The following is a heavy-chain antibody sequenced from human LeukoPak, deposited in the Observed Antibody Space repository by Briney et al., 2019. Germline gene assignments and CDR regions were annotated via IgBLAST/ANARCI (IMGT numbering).Heavy chain of an antibody. CDR1: GFTFSSYW. J-gene: IGHJ3*02. CDR3: ATRQMTSGRYGNAFDI. D-gene: IGHD6-19*01. CDR2: IKQDGSEK. V-gene: IGHV3-7*01. Sequence: GGSLRLSCAASGFTFSSYWMSWVRQAPGKGLEWVANIKQDGSEKYYVDSVKGRFTISRDNAKNSLYLQMNSLRAEDTAVYYCATRQMTSGRYGNAFDIWGQGTVVTVST.